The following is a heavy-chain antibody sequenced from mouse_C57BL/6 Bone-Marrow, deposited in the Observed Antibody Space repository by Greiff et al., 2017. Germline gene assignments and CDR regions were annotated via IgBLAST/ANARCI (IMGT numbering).Heavy chain of an antibody. V-gene: IGHV1-15*01. CDR2: IDPGTGGT. CDR3: TGGVTNAIDY. Sequence: VQLQQSGAELVRPGASVTMSCKASGYTFNGYELHWVKQTPVPGLEWIGAIDPGTGGTAYNQKFKGKAILTADKTSSTAYMKLRSLTSEDSAVYYCTGGVTNAIDYWGQGTSVSVSA. J-gene: IGHJ4*01. CDR1: GYTFNGYE. D-gene: IGHD2-12*01.